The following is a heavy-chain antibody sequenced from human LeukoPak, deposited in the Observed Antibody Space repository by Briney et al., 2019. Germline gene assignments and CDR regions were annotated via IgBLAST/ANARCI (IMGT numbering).Heavy chain of an antibody. CDR1: GFTFSTYS. D-gene: IGHD5-18*01. J-gene: IGHJ4*02. Sequence: PGGSLRLSCAASGFTFSTYSMNWVRQAPGKGLEWVSGISWNSGSIGYADSVKGRFTISRDNAKNSLYLQMNSLRAEDTALYYCAKVDLYGYGVDYWGQGTLVTVSS. CDR3: AKVDLYGYGVDY. V-gene: IGHV3-9*01. CDR2: ISWNSGSI.